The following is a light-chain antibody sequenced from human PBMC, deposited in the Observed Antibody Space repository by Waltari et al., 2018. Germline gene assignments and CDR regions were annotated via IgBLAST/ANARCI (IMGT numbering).Light chain of an antibody. CDR1: SSNIGAGYD. Sequence: QSVLTQPPSVSGAPGQRIRISCTGNSSNIGAGYDVHWYQQLPGAAPKLLIYGTTNRPSGVPDRFSGSKSGSSASLAITGLRPEDEADYYCQSSDSSLRAVFGGGTKVTVL. J-gene: IGLJ2*01. CDR2: GTT. CDR3: QSSDSSLRAV. V-gene: IGLV1-40*01.